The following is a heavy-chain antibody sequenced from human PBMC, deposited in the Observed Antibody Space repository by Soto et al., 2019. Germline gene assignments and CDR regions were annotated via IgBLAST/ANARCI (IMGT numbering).Heavy chain of an antibody. CDR1: GGSISSYY. CDR3: ARVLWGPAGHINWIDP. CDR2: IYYSATT. V-gene: IGHV4-59*01. Sequence: PSETLSLTCTVSGGSISSYYWSWIRQPPGKGLEWIGYIYYSATTNYNPSLKSRVTISVDTSKNQFSLKLTSVTAADTAVYYCARVLWGPAGHINWIDPSGQATLVTVSS. D-gene: IGHD2-2*01. J-gene: IGHJ5*02.